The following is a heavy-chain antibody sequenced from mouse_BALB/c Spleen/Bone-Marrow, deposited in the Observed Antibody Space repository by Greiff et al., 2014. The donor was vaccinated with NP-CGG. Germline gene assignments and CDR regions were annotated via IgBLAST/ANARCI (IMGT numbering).Heavy chain of an antibody. D-gene: IGHD2-1*01. V-gene: IGHV7-3*02. CDR3: ARDYLYDFDY. Sequence: EVQLVESGGGLVQPGGFLRLSCATSGFTFTDHYMSWVRQPPGKALEWLGFIRNKANGYTTEYSASVKGRFTISRDNSQSIVYLQMNTLRAEDSATYYCARDYLYDFDYWGQGTTLTVSS. CDR1: GFTFTDHY. CDR2: IRNKANGYTT. J-gene: IGHJ2*01.